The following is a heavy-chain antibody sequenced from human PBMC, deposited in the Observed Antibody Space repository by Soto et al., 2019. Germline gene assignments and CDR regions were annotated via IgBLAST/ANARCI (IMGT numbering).Heavy chain of an antibody. CDR3: AKGGYYSLFDI. J-gene: IGHJ3*02. Sequence: GASVKVSCVASGFPFSSYAMSWVRQTPGKGLEWVSGISGSGGRTYYADSVKGRFTISRDNSNNTLSLQMHILRVEDTAVYFCAKGGYYSLFDIWGQGTMVTVSS. D-gene: IGHD3-16*01. CDR2: ISGSGGRT. V-gene: IGHV3-23*01. CDR1: GFPFSSYA.